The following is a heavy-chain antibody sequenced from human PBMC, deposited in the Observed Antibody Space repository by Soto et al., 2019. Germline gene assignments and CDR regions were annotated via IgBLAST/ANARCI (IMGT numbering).Heavy chain of an antibody. CDR2: IHDSGRT. V-gene: IGHV4-61*01. J-gene: IGHJ5*02. CDR3: ARGLAA. CDR1: GGSVSSGTYY. Sequence: SETLSLTCTVSGGSVSSGTYYRHWTRQPPGKGLEWIGYIHDSGRTNYNPSLESRISISLDTSRNHFSLRLRSVTAADTAVYFCARGLAAWGQGILVTVSS.